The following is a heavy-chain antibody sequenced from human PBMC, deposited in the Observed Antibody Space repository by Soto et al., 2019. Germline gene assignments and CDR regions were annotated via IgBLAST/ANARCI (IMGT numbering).Heavy chain of an antibody. D-gene: IGHD5-18*01. Sequence: GGSLRLSCAASGFTFSSYSMNWVRQAPGKGLEWVSSISSSSSYIYYADSVKGRFTISRDNAKNSLYLQMNSLRAEDTAVYYCARDGNTATARFDYWGQGTLVTVSS. CDR3: ARDGNTATARFDY. J-gene: IGHJ4*02. CDR2: ISSSSSYI. V-gene: IGHV3-21*01. CDR1: GFTFSSYS.